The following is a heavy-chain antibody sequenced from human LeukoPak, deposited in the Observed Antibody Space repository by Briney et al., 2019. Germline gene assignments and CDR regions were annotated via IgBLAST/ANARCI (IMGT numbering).Heavy chain of an antibody. J-gene: IGHJ5*02. V-gene: IGHV4-34*01. CDR2: ITHSGST. CDR3: ARGSRKPAQWLARNPINWFDP. CDR1: GGSFRGYY. Sequence: SETLSRTGAVYGGSFRGYYWSWIRQPPGKGLEWIGEITHSGSTNHNPSLKSRVTIAVDTSKNQFSLKLSSVTAADTAVYYCARGSRKPAQWLARNPINWFDPWGQGTLVTVSS. D-gene: IGHD6-19*01.